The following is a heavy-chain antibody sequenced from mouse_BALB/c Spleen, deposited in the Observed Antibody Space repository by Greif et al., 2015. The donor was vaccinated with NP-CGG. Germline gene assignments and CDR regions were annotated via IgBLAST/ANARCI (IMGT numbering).Heavy chain of an antibody. V-gene: IGHV1-7*01. Sequence: VQLQQSGAELAKPGASVKMSCKASGYTFTSYWMHWVKQRPGQGLEWIGYINPSTGYTEYNQKFKDKATLTADKSSSTAYMRLSSLTSEDSAVYYCARSDGYFDYWGQGTTLTVSS. CDR1: GYTFTSYW. J-gene: IGHJ2*01. CDR3: ARSDGYFDY. CDR2: INPSTGYT. D-gene: IGHD2-3*01.